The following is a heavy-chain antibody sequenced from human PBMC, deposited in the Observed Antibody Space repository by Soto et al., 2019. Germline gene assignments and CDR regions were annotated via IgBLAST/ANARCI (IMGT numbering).Heavy chain of an antibody. CDR3: ARGERGHRYGLDEYYFDS. CDR2: MNPHSGDT. Sequence: ASVKVSCKASGYTFTNYDINWVRQATGQGLEWMGWMNPHSGDTGYAHKFQARVTMTRNTSINTAYMDLSSLTSDDTAVYYCARGERGHRYGLDEYYFDSWGQGTLVTVSS. J-gene: IGHJ4*02. V-gene: IGHV1-8*01. CDR1: GYTFTNYD. D-gene: IGHD5-18*01.